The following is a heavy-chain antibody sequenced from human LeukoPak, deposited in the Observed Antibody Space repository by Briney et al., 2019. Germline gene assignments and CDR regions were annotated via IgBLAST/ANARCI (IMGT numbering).Heavy chain of an antibody. V-gene: IGHV1-24*01. CDR2: FDPEDGET. J-gene: IGHJ4*02. D-gene: IGHD2-2*01. CDR1: GYTLTELS. Sequence: ASVKVSCKVSGYTLTELSMHWVRQAPGKGLEWMGGFDPEDGETIYAQKFQGRVTMTEDTSTDTAYMELSSLGSEDTAVYYCATLLPYCSSTSCSDPNNYWGQGTLVTVSS. CDR3: ATLLPYCSSTSCSDPNNY.